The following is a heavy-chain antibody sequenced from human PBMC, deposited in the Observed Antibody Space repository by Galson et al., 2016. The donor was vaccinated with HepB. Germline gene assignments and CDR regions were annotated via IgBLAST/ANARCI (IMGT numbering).Heavy chain of an antibody. Sequence: SLRLSCAASGFTLTNYGMHWVRQAPGKGLEWVAMISYDGSAEYYADSVKGRFTISRDNSENTMYLQMSSLRTEDTAVYYCAKDLWINKWTNYFDYWDQGTLVTVSP. V-gene: IGHV3-30*18. CDR2: ISYDGSAE. D-gene: IGHD2-21*01. CDR3: AKDLWINKWTNYFDY. CDR1: GFTLTNYG. J-gene: IGHJ4*02.